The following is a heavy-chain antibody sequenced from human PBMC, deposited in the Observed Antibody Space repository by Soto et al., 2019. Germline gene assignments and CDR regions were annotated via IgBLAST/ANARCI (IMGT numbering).Heavy chain of an antibody. D-gene: IGHD2-2*01. CDR1: GDSVSSNSAA. CDR3: ARNDIVVVPAAPHSYYYYGMDV. J-gene: IGHJ6*02. CDR2: TYYRSKWYN. Sequence: QSQTLSLTCAISGDSVSSNSAAWNWIRQSPSRGIEWLGRTYYRSKWYNDYAGSVKSRITINTDTSKNQCSLQLNSVRPEDTAVYYCARNDIVVVPAAPHSYYYYGMDVWGQGTTVTVSS. V-gene: IGHV6-1*01.